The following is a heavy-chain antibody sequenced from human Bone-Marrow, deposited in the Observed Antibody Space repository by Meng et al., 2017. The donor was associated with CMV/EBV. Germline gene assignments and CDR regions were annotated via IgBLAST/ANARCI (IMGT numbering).Heavy chain of an antibody. J-gene: IGHJ4*02. Sequence: GESLKISCAASGFTFSSYAMSWVRQAPGKGLEWVSAISGSGGSTYYADSVKGRFTISRDNSKNTLYLQMNSLRAEDTAIYYCAKDHLAARPTYFDYWGQGTLVTVSS. CDR1: GFTFSSYA. CDR2: ISGSGGST. CDR3: AKDHLAARPTYFDY. V-gene: IGHV3-23*01. D-gene: IGHD6-6*01.